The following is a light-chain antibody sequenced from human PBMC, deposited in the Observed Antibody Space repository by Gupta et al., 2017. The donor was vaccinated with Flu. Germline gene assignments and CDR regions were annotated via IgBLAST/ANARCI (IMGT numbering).Light chain of an antibody. CDR3: QAFDRSLRGYV. CDR2: GNN. Sequence: QSVLTQPPSVSGAPGQRVTISCPRSSPNHGANYAVHWYQHLPETAPKLLIHGNNNRPSGVPQRFSGSKSGTAASLAITGLQAEDEADYYCQAFDRSLRGYVFGTGTKVTVL. J-gene: IGLJ1*01. CDR1: SPNHGANYA. V-gene: IGLV1-40*01.